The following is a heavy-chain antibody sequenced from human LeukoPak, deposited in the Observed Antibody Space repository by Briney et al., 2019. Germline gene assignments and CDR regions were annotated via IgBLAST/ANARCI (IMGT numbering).Heavy chain of an antibody. Sequence: SETLSLTCSVSGGSISSYYWSWIRQPPGKGLEWIVYIYYSGSTNYNPSLKSRITISVDTSKNQFSLKLSSVTAADTAVYYCAKSGRRYYDSSGYYDSDFDYWGQGTLVTVSS. V-gene: IGHV4-59*01. CDR3: AKSGRRYYDSSGYYDSDFDY. CDR2: IYYSGST. D-gene: IGHD3-22*01. CDR1: GGSISSYY. J-gene: IGHJ4*02.